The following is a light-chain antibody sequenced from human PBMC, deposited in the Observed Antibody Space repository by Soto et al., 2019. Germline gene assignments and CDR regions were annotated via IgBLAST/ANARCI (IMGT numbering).Light chain of an antibody. CDR2: DAS. Sequence: DIQMTQSPSTLSASVGDRVTITCRASRSISSWLAWYQQKPGKAPKLLIYDASSLESGVPSRFSGSGSGTEFTLTISSLQPDDFATYYCQQYNSYSGTFGQGTKLEIK. CDR3: QQYNSYSGT. CDR1: RSISSW. J-gene: IGKJ2*02. V-gene: IGKV1-5*01.